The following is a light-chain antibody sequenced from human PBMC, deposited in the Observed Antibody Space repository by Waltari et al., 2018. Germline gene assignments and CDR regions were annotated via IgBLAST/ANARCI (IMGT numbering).Light chain of an antibody. V-gene: IGKV3-20*01. J-gene: IGKJ2*01. CDR2: GAS. CDR3: QQYGSSQYT. CDR1: QRVSSSY. Sequence: DIVLTQSPGTLSLSTGERATLSCRASQRVSSSYLAWYQQKPGQAPRLLIYGASSRATGIPDRFSGSGSGTDFTLTISRLEPEDFAVYYCQQYGSSQYTFGQGTKLEIK.